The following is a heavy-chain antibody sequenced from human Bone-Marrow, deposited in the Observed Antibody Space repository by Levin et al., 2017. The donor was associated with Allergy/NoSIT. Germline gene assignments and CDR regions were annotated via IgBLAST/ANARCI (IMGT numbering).Heavy chain of an antibody. Sequence: PGGSLRLSCAASGFTFSSYWMSWVRQAPGKGLEWVANIKQDGSEKYYVDSVKGRFTISRDNAKNSLYLQMNSLRAEDTAVYYCARDRALRYFDLRYFDLWGRGTLVTVSS. CDR3: ARDRALRYFDLRYFDL. D-gene: IGHD3-9*01. CDR1: GFTFSSYW. J-gene: IGHJ2*01. CDR2: IKQDGSEK. V-gene: IGHV3-7*04.